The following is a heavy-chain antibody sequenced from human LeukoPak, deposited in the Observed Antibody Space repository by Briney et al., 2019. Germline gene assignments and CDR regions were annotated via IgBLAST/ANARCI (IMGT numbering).Heavy chain of an antibody. V-gene: IGHV1-18*01. CDR3: ARVVVVVRLDGWFDP. D-gene: IGHD2-15*01. CDR2: ISAYNGNT. Sequence: ASVKVSCKASGYTFTSYGISWVRQAPGQGLEWMGWISAYNGNTNYAQTLQGRVTMTTDTSTSTAYMELRTLRSDDTAVYYCARVVVVVRLDGWFDPWGQGTLVTVSS. CDR1: GYTFTSYG. J-gene: IGHJ5*02.